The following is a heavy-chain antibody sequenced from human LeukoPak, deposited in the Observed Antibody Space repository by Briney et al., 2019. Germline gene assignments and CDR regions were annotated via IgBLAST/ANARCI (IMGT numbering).Heavy chain of an antibody. CDR2: VIPLFGTA. CDR3: ATEGQTYYFDN. J-gene: IGHJ4*02. CDR1: GGTFSRYG. Sequence: SVKVSCKASGGTFSRYGISWVRQAPGQGLEWLGGVIPLFGTANYAQKFQGRVTITTDESTSTAYMELNSLRSQDTALYYCATEGQTYYFDNWGQGTLVTVSS. V-gene: IGHV1-69*05.